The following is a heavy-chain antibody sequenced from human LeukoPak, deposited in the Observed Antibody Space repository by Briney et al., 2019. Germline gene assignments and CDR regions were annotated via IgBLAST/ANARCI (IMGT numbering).Heavy chain of an antibody. CDR1: GYSFTSYW. Sequence: GESLKISCKGSGYSFTSYWIGWVRQMPGKGLEWMGIIYPGDSDTRYSPSFQGQVTISADKSISTAYLQWSSLKASDTATYYYARHESSGSLRYNWFDPWGQGTLVTVSS. V-gene: IGHV5-51*01. J-gene: IGHJ5*02. CDR2: IYPGDSDT. CDR3: ARHESSGSLRYNWFDP. D-gene: IGHD3-22*01.